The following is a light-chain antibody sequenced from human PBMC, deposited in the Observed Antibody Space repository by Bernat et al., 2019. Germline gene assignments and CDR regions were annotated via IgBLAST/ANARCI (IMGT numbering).Light chain of an antibody. J-gene: IGLJ2*01. CDR2: QHN. CDR3: QAWDGTTDVV. Sequence: SYELTQPPSVSVSPGQTASITCSGDKLGDRHPSWYQQRPGQSPILVIYQHNKRPPGIPERFSGSTSGNTATLTISGTLAIDEADYYCQAWDGTTDVVFGGGTKLTVL. CDR1: KLGDRH. V-gene: IGLV3-1*01.